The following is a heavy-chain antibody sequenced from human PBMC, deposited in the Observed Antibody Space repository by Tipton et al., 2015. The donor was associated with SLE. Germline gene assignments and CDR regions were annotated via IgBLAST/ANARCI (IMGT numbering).Heavy chain of an antibody. D-gene: IGHD2-2*02. J-gene: IGHJ5*02. Sequence: TLSLTCTVSGFSISSYYWGWIRQTPGKGLEWIGEINHSGHTNYNPSLKSRVTISVDTSKNQFSLKLTSVTAADTAIYYCARESDYTMVWDTWGQGTLVTVSS. V-gene: IGHV4-34*01. CDR1: GFSISSYY. CDR2: INHSGHT. CDR3: ARESDYTMVWDT.